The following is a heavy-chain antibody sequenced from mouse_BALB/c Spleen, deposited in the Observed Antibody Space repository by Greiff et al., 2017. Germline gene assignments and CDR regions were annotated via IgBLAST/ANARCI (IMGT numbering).Heavy chain of an antibody. J-gene: IGHJ4*01. CDR3: ASFDYDRTYAMDY. V-gene: IGHV1-20*02. D-gene: IGHD2-4*01. CDR1: GYSFTGYF. CDR2: INPYNGDT. Sequence: EVQLQQSGPELVKPGASVKISCKASGYSFTGYFMNWVMQSHGKSLEWIGRINPYNGDTFYNQKFKGKATLTVDKSSSTAHMELRSLASEDSAVYYCASFDYDRTYAMDYWGQGTSVTVSS.